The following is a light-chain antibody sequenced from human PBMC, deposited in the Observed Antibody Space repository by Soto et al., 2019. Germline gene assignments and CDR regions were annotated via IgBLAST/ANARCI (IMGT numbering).Light chain of an antibody. V-gene: IGKV3-20*01. CDR1: QSVSSSY. CDR3: LQFGSSPLFN. CDR2: GAS. Sequence: EIVLTQSPGTLSLSPGERATLSCRASQSVSSSYLAWYQQKPGQAPRLLIYGASSRATGIPDRFSGSGSGTDFTLTIRRLETEDYAVYYCLQFGSSPLFNFGPGTKVDVK. J-gene: IGKJ3*01.